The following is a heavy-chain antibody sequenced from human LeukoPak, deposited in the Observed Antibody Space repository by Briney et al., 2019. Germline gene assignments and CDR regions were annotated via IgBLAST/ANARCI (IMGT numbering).Heavy chain of an antibody. CDR3: AREGYCSSTSCHNWFDP. CDR1: GFAFSRHG. D-gene: IGHD2-2*01. Sequence: PGGSLRLSCAASGFAFSRHGIHWVRQAPGKGLEWVAFIPYDGSNKFYRDSVKGRFTISRDNAKNSLYLQMNSLRAEDTAVYYCAREGYCSSTSCHNWFDPWGQGTLVTVSS. J-gene: IGHJ5*02. V-gene: IGHV3-30*02. CDR2: IPYDGSNK.